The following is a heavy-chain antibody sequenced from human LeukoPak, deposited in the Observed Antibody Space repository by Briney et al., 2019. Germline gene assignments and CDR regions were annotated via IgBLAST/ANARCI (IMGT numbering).Heavy chain of an antibody. J-gene: IGHJ4*02. V-gene: IGHV1-18*01. Sequence: ASVKVSCKASGYTFTSYGISWVRQAPGQGLEWMRWISAYNGNTNYAQKLQGRVTMTTDTSTSTAYMELRSLRSDDRAVYYCASGRLGELSLYRSFDYWGQGLLVTVSS. CDR2: ISAYNGNT. CDR1: GYTFTSYG. D-gene: IGHD3-16*02. CDR3: ASGRLGELSLYRSFDY.